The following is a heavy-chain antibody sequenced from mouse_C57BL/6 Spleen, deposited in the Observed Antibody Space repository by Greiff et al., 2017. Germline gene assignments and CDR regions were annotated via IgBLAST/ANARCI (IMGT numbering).Heavy chain of an antibody. CDR3: ARDGDYGSSLFAY. Sequence: QVQLQQSGAELVKPGASVKISCKASGYAFSSYWMNWVKQRPGKGLEWIGQIYPGDGDTNYNGKFKGEATLTADKSSSTAYMQLSSLTSEDSAVYFCARDGDYGSSLFAYWGQGTLVTVSA. CDR1: GYAFSSYW. D-gene: IGHD1-1*01. J-gene: IGHJ3*01. V-gene: IGHV1-80*01. CDR2: IYPGDGDT.